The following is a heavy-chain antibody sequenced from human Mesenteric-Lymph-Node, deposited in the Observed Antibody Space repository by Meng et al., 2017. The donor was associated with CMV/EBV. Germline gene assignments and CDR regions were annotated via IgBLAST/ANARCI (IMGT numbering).Heavy chain of an antibody. J-gene: IGHJ4*02. CDR3: AREGRAASVNPFDY. V-gene: IGHV1-69*05. CDR1: GGTFSTYA. CDR2: IIPIFGTP. Sequence: SVKVSCKASGGTFSTYAFSWVRQAPGQGLEWMGGIIPIFGTPNYAQKFQGRVTIITDESTSTAYMELSSLRSEDTAVYYCAREGRAASVNPFDYWGQGTLVTVSS. D-gene: IGHD6-13*01.